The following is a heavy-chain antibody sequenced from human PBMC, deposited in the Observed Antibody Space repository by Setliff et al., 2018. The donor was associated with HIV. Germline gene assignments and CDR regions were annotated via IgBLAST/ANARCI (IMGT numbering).Heavy chain of an antibody. D-gene: IGHD7-27*01. CDR2: IYFTGNT. Sequence: SETLFLTCTVSGGSISNYYWSWIRQPPGKGLEWIGYIYFTGNTNYNPSLKSRVTISLDTSKNQFSLKLSSVTAADTAVYFCARGIDWGHFYYYYMDVWGKGTTVTVSS. CDR3: ARGIDWGHFYYYYMDV. J-gene: IGHJ6*03. CDR1: GGSISNYY. V-gene: IGHV4-59*01.